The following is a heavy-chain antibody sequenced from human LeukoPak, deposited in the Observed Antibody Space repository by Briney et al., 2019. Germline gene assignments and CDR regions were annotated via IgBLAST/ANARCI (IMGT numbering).Heavy chain of an antibody. CDR1: GFTFSSYG. Sequence: GRSLRLSCAASGFTFSSYGMHWVRQAPGKGLEWVAVISYDGSNKYYADSVKGRFTISRDNSKNTLYLQMNSLRAEDTAVYYCAKDGYCSGGSCYWDYWGQGTLVTVSS. D-gene: IGHD2-15*01. CDR3: AKDGYCSGGSCYWDY. J-gene: IGHJ4*02. V-gene: IGHV3-30*18. CDR2: ISYDGSNK.